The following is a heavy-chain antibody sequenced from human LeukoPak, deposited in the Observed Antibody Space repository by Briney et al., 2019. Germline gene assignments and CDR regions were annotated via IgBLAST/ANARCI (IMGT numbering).Heavy chain of an antibody. Sequence: ASVKVSCKASGYTFTSYGISWVRQAPGQGLEWMGWISAYNGNTNYAQKLQGRVTMTTDTSTSTAYMELRSLRSDDTAVYYCARVRSGTTVTKLPKPIDYSRQGTLVTVSS. CDR2: ISAYNGNT. CDR1: GYTFTSYG. J-gene: IGHJ4*02. V-gene: IGHV1-18*01. CDR3: ARVRSGTTVTKLPKPIDY. D-gene: IGHD4-17*01.